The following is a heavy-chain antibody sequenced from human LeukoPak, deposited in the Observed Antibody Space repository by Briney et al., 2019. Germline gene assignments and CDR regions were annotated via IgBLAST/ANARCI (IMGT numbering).Heavy chain of an antibody. V-gene: IGHV4-39*01. CDR1: GGSISSSSYY. Sequence: TASETLSLTCTVSGGSISSSSYYWGWIRQPPGKGLEWIGSIYYSGSTYYNPSLKSRVTISVDTSKNQFSLKLCSVTAADTAVYYCARHGPFIAAARYFDLWGRGTLVTVSS. CDR3: ARHGPFIAAARYFDL. J-gene: IGHJ2*01. D-gene: IGHD6-13*01. CDR2: IYYSGST.